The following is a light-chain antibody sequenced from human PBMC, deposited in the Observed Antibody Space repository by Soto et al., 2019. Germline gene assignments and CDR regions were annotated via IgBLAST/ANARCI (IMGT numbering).Light chain of an antibody. CDR1: SSDVGTYNY. J-gene: IGLJ2*01. CDR2: EVS. CDR3: SSYTSSHTWV. V-gene: IGLV2-14*01. Sequence: QSALTQPASVSGSPGQSITISCTGTSSDVGTYNYVSWYQQHPGKAPQVLIYEVSSRPSGISNRFSGFKSGNTASLTISGLQADDEADYYCSSYTSSHTWVFGGGTQLTVL.